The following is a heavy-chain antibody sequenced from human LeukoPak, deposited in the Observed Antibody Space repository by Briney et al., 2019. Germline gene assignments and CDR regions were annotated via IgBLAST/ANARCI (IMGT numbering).Heavy chain of an antibody. Sequence: GGSVPHSCAASGFTFSSNAMSWVPQAPGKGLQWVSAISGSGGSTYYADAVKGRFTISRDNSKNTLYLQMNSLRAEDTAVYYCANSPEGHSMRVVVDYWGQGTLVTVSS. CDR1: GFTFSSNA. CDR3: ANSPEGHSMRVVVDY. V-gene: IGHV3-23*01. D-gene: IGHD3-22*01. CDR2: ISGSGGST. J-gene: IGHJ4*02.